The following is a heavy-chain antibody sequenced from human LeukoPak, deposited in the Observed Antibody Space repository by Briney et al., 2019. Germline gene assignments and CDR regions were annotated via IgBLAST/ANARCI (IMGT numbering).Heavy chain of an antibody. CDR3: ARVWDSSGYLDY. CDR2: ISAYNGNT. CDR1: GYTFTSYG. V-gene: IGHV1-18*01. Sequence: GASVKVSCKASGYTFTSYGISWVRQAPRQGHEWMGWISAYNGNTNYAQKFQGRVTMTTDTSTSTAYMELRSLRSDDTAVYYCARVWDSSGYLDYWGQGTLATVSS. D-gene: IGHD3-22*01. J-gene: IGHJ4*02.